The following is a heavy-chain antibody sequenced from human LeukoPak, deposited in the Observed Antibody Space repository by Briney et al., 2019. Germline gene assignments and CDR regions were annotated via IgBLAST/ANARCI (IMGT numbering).Heavy chain of an antibody. CDR3: ARDPACRSTSCFLGRDWFDP. CDR1: GYTFTGYY. D-gene: IGHD2-2*01. Sequence: ASVKVSCKASGYTFTGYYIHWVREAPGQGLEWMGWINPNSGSTNYAQKFQGRVTMTRDTSISTAYMELSRLRSDDTAVYYCARDPACRSTSCFLGRDWFDPWGQGALVTVSS. CDR2: INPNSGST. J-gene: IGHJ5*02. V-gene: IGHV1-2*02.